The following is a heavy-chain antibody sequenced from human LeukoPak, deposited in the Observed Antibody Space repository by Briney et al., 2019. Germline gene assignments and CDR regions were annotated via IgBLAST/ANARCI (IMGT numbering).Heavy chain of an antibody. V-gene: IGHV1-8*03. CDR2: MNPNSGNT. CDR3: ARVKGRGDGYNQLTN. D-gene: IGHD5-24*01. Sequence: ASVKVSCKASGYTFTGYYMHWVRQAPGQGLEWMEWMNPNSGNTGYAQKFQGRVTITRNTPISTAYMELSSLRSEDTAVYYCARVKGRGDGYNQLTNWGQGTLVTVSS. J-gene: IGHJ4*02. CDR1: GYTFTGYY.